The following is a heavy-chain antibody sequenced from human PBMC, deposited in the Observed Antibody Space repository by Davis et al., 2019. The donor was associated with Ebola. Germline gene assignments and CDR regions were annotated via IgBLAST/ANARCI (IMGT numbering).Heavy chain of an antibody. CDR3: ARDEVVLPAAIGMDV. D-gene: IGHD2-2*01. V-gene: IGHV3-7*01. J-gene: IGHJ6*02. Sequence: GESLKISCAASGFTFSSYWMSWVRQAPGKGLEWVANIKQDGSEKYYVDSVKGRFTISRDNAKNSLYLQMNSLRDEDTAVYYCARDEVVLPAAIGMDVWGQGTTVTVSS. CDR2: IKQDGSEK. CDR1: GFTFSSYW.